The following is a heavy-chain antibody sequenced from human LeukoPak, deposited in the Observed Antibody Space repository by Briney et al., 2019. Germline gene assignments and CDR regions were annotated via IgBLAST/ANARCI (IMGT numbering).Heavy chain of an antibody. D-gene: IGHD6-13*01. V-gene: IGHV4-34*01. Sequence: ASETLSLTCAVYGGSFSPYYWSWIRQPPGKGLEWIGEINHGGSTNYNPSLKSRVTISVDTSQNQFSLRLSSVTAADTAVYYCARGRYVTTRGGAAAGFLDYWGQGTLVTVST. CDR2: INHGGST. J-gene: IGHJ4*02. CDR1: GGSFSPYY. CDR3: ARGRYVTTRGGAAAGFLDY.